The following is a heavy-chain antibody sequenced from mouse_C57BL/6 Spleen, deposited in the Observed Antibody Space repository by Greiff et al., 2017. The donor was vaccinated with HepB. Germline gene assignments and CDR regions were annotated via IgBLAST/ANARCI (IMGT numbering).Heavy chain of an antibody. CDR2: INPNNGGT. D-gene: IGHD1-1*01. Sequence: EVQLQQSGPELVKPGASVKISCKASGYTFTDYYMNWVKQSHGKSLEWIGDINPNNGGTSYNQKFKGKATLTVDKSSSTAYMELRSLTSEDSAVYYLAREAYYYGSSPWFAYWGQGTLVTVSA. CDR1: GYTFTDYY. CDR3: AREAYYYGSSPWFAY. V-gene: IGHV1-26*01. J-gene: IGHJ3*01.